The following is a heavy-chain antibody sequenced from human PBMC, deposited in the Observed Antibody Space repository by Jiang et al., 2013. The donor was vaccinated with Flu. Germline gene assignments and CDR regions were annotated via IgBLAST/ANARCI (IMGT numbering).Heavy chain of an antibody. D-gene: IGHD4-23*01. CDR1: GFSFSNYD. CDR2: MLSDGSRQ. J-gene: IGHJ4*02. CDR3: ARGRGNPGFDYFDY. V-gene: IGHV3-30*04. Sequence: VQLVESGGGVVQPGRSLTLSCVVSGFSFSNYDMDWVRQAPGKGLEWVAVMLSDGSRQYYADSVKGRFTISRDKSKNTLYLQMDNLRGEDTAVYFCARGRGNPGFDYFDYWGQGTLVTVSS.